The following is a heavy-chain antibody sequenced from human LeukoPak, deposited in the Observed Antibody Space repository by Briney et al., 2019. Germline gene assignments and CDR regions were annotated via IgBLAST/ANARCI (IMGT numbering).Heavy chain of an antibody. D-gene: IGHD1-26*01. V-gene: IGHV4-59*01. CDR3: AREWELLNFDY. J-gene: IGHJ4*02. Sequence: PSETLSPTCTVSGGSISSYYWSWIRQPPGKGLEWVGYIYYSGSTNYNPSLKSRVTISVDTSKNQFSLKLSSVTAADTAVYYCAREWELLNFDYWGQGTLVTVSS. CDR1: GGSISSYY. CDR2: IYYSGST.